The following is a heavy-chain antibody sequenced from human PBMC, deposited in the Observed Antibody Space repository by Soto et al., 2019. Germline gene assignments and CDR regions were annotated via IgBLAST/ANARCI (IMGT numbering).Heavy chain of an antibody. J-gene: IGHJ6*02. D-gene: IGHD5-18*01. CDR1: GGTFSSYA. CDR2: IIPIFGTA. Sequence: QVQLVQSGAEVKKPGSSVKVSCKASGGTFSSYAISWVRQAPGQGLEWMGGIIPIFGTANYAQKFQGRVTITADKSTSTAYMELSSLRSEDTAVYYCARSHTVMVPVPYYYGMDVWGQGTTVTVSS. CDR3: ARSHTVMVPVPYYYGMDV. V-gene: IGHV1-69*06.